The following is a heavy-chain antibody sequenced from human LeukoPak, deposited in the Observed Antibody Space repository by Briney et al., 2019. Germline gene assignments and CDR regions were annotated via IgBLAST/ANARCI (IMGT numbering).Heavy chain of an antibody. D-gene: IGHD6-13*01. CDR1: GFTFSSYA. CDR2: ISGSGGST. CDR3: AKDSSRYSRCLDY. J-gene: IGHJ4*02. Sequence: PGGSLRLFCAASGFTFSSYAMSWVRQAPGKGLEWVSAISGSGGSTYYADSVKGRFTISRDNSKNTLYLQMNSLRAEDTAVYYCAKDSSRYSRCLDYWGQGTLVTVSS. V-gene: IGHV3-23*01.